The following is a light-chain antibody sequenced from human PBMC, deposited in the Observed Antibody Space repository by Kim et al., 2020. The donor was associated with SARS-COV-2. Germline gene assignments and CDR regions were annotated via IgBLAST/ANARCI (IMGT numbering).Light chain of an antibody. V-gene: IGLV1-44*01. CDR1: SSNIGSNA. CDR3: SSWADSLNGHVV. J-gene: IGLJ2*01. CDR2: NDN. Sequence: QRVTISCSGSSSNIGSNAVSWYQQLPGTAPKLRIYNDNHRASGIPDRFAGAKSGTSASLAISGLQSEDEADYFCSSWADSLNGHVVFGGGTQLTVL.